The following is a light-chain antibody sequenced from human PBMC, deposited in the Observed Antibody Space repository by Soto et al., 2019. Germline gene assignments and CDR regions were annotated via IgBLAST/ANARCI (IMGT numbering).Light chain of an antibody. CDR1: QSISSTY. J-gene: IGKJ1*01. V-gene: IGKV3-20*01. Sequence: EIVLTQSLGTLSLSPGKRVTLSCRASQSISSTYLAWYQQKPGQAPRLLIYGASSRATGIPDRFSGSGYGTDFTLTISRLEPEDFAVYYCQQYDSPPRTFGQGTKVEVQ. CDR2: GAS. CDR3: QQYDSPPRT.